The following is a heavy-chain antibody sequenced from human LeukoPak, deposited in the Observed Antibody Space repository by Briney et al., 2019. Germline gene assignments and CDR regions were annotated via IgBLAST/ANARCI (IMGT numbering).Heavy chain of an antibody. D-gene: IGHD3-10*01. CDR2: ISYDGSKQ. Sequence: GGSPRLSCAASGFTFSNYGMHWVRQAPGKGLEWVAVISYDGSKQYYADSVKGRFTISRDNSKNTLYLQMNSLRAEDTALYYCVRDLRSHYTVDYWGQGTLVTVSS. V-gene: IGHV3-30-3*01. CDR3: VRDLRSHYTVDY. J-gene: IGHJ4*02. CDR1: GFTFSNYG.